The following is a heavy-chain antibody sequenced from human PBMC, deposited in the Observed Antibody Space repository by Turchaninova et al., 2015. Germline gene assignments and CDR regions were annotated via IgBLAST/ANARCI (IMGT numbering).Heavy chain of an antibody. V-gene: IGHV3-7*03. CDR3: ARVLWDIVVVPAAIPTYYFDY. CDR2: IKQDGSET. J-gene: IGHJ4*02. CDR1: GFTFSTYW. D-gene: IGHD2-2*01. Sequence: WGSLRLSCAASGFTFSTYWISWVRQAPGKGLEWVANIKQDGSETYYVDSVKGRFTISRDNARNLLYLQMNSLRAEDTAFYFCARVLWDIVVVPAAIPTYYFDYWGQGTLLTVSS.